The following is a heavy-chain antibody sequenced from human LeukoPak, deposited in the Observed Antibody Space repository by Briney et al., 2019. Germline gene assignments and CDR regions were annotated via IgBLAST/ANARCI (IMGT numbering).Heavy chain of an antibody. CDR3: ARAYYYGSGSAVFDY. CDR2: ISYDGSNK. J-gene: IGHJ4*02. D-gene: IGHD3-10*01. CDR1: GFTFSSYG. V-gene: IGHV3-30*03. Sequence: GGSLRLSCAASGFTFSSYGMHWVRQAPGKGLEWVAVISYDGSNKYYADSVKGRFTISRDNSKNTLYLQMNSLRAEDTAVYYCARAYYYGSGSAVFDYWGQGTLVTVSS.